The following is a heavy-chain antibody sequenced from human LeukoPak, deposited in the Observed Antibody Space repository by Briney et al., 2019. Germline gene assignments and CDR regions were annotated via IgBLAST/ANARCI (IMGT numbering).Heavy chain of an antibody. J-gene: IGHJ3*02. Sequence: SETLSLTCTVSGGSTISYYWSWIRHPPEKGLEWMGYIYTSVSPNYNPSLKSRVSIVVDTSKNQFSLKLDSVTAADTAVYYCARDYYDSSGYSYYDAFDIWGQGTMVTVSS. D-gene: IGHD3-22*01. CDR2: IYTSVSP. CDR1: GGSTISYY. V-gene: IGHV4-59*01. CDR3: ARDYYDSSGYSYYDAFDI.